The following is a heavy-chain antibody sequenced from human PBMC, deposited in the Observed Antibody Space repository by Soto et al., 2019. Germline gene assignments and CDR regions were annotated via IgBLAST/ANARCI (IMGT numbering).Heavy chain of an antibody. Sequence: ARLVQSGGGLVQSGRSLTLSCEASGFLFSTSTLNWVRRAPGKGPEWVAEISSRGTDIYYADSVKGRFTISRDNSKNTLYLLLDRVKSDDTAVYFCATLGRADYPPLAAWGQGTLVTVSS. D-gene: IGHD4-17*01. V-gene: IGHV3-30*14. J-gene: IGHJ5*02. CDR2: ISSRGTDI. CDR1: GFLFSTST. CDR3: ATLGRADYPPLAA.